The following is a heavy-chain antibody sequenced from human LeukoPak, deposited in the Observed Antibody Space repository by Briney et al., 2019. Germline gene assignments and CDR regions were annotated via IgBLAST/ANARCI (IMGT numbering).Heavy chain of an antibody. V-gene: IGHV1-18*01. CDR3: ARDPPPGGSLDVFDI. J-gene: IGHJ3*02. Sequence: ASVKVSFKASGCTFTSYGSSWLRQAPGQGREGRGWISAYNGNTNYAQKLQGSVTMTTDTSTSTAYMQVRSLKSEDTAVYYCARDPPPGGSLDVFDIWGQGTMVTVSS. CDR1: GCTFTSYG. CDR2: ISAYNGNT. D-gene: IGHD1-26*01.